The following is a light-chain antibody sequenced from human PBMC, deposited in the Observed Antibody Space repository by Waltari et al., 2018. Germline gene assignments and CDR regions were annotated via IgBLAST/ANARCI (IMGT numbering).Light chain of an antibody. CDR2: VEDSGSY. J-gene: IGLJ3*02. Sequence: QPVLTQSSSASASLGSSVKLTCTLSSRHITYIIAWHQQQPGKAPRYLMKVEDSGSYNKGSGVPDLFSGSSSGADRYLSISNLQSEDEADYSCETWDSNTQGVFGGGPKLTVL. V-gene: IGLV4-60*03. CDR3: ETWDSNTQGV. CDR1: SRHITYI.